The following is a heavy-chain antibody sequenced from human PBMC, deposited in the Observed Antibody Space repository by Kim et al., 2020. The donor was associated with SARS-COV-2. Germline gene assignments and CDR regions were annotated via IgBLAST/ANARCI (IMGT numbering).Heavy chain of an antibody. Sequence: GGSLRLSCLASGFTFSSYGMHWVRQAPGKGLEWAAVIWYDGKNKYYADSVKGRFTISRDNSKNTLSLQMNSLRAEDTAVYYCARDAETGSSWYQDYYYGMNVWGQGTTVTVSS. CDR2: IWYDGKNK. V-gene: IGHV3-33*01. CDR3: ARDAETGSSWYQDYYYGMNV. J-gene: IGHJ6*02. D-gene: IGHD6-13*01. CDR1: GFTFSSYG.